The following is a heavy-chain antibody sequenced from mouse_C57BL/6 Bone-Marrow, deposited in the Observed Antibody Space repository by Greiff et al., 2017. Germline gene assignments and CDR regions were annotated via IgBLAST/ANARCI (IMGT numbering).Heavy chain of an antibody. CDR1: GFTFSSYT. CDR2: ISGGGGNT. CDR3: ARHYYGIFAY. Sequence: EVKLVESGGGLVKPGGSLKLSCAASGFTFSSYTMSWVRQTPEKRLEWVATISGGGGNTYYPDSVKGRFTISRDNAKNTLYLQMSSLRSEDTALYYCARHYYGIFAYWGQGTLVTVSA. V-gene: IGHV5-9*01. D-gene: IGHD1-1*01. J-gene: IGHJ3*01.